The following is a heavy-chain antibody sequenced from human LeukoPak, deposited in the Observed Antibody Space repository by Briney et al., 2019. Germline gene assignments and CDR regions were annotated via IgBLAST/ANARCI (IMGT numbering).Heavy chain of an antibody. CDR1: GFTFDDYA. D-gene: IGHD2-15*01. CDR2: ISWNSGSI. Sequence: GGSLRLSCAASGFTFDDYAMHWVRQAPGKGLEWVSGISWNSGSIGYADSVKGRFTISRDNAKNSLYLQMNSLRAEDTALYYCAKDINPTWYGSYFDYWGQGTLVTVSS. V-gene: IGHV3-9*01. CDR3: AKDINPTWYGSYFDY. J-gene: IGHJ4*02.